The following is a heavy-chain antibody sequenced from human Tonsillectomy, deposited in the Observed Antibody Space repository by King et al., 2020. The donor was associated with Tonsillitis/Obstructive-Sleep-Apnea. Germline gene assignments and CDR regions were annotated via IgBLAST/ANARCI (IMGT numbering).Heavy chain of an antibody. Sequence: VQLQESAPGLVTPSGTLSLTCAVSGGSISSSDWWSWFRQPPGKGREWIGGIYHSGSTHYNPSLKSRVTISVDKSQNHFSLKLSSVTAADTAVYYCARVNCSSTSCYVVDYWGQGTLVTVSS. V-gene: IGHV4-4*02. CDR3: ARVNCSSTSCYVVDY. J-gene: IGHJ4*02. D-gene: IGHD2-2*01. CDR2: IYHSGST. CDR1: GGSISSSDW.